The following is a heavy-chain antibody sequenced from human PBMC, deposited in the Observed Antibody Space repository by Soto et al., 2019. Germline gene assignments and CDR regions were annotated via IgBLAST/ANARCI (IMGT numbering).Heavy chain of an antibody. V-gene: IGHV3-23*01. Sequence: LRLSCAASGFTFSSYAMSCVRQAPGKGLEWVSAISGSGGSTYYADSVKGLFTISRDNSKNTLYLQMSSLRAEDTAVYYCAKGPHRNYYGNEPCDWFDPWGQGTLVTVSS. J-gene: IGHJ5*02. CDR1: GFTFSSYA. D-gene: IGHD3-10*01. CDR2: ISGSGGST. CDR3: AKGPHRNYYGNEPCDWFDP.